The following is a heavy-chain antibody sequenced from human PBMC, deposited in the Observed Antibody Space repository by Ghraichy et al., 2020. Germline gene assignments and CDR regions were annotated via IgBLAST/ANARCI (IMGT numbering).Heavy chain of an antibody. CDR1: GYTFTSYD. CDR3: ARGLINGVCCNY. V-gene: IGHV1-8*01. Sequence: ASVKVSCKASGYTFTSYDINWVRQATGQGLEWMGWMNPNSGNTGYAQKFQGRVTMTRNTSISTAYMELSSLRSEDTAVYYCARGLINGVCCNYWGQGTLVTVSS. J-gene: IGHJ4*02. CDR2: MNPNSGNT. D-gene: IGHD2-8*01.